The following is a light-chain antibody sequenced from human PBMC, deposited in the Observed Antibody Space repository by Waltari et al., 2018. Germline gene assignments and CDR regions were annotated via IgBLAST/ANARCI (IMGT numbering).Light chain of an antibody. V-gene: IGLV1-44*01. CDR3: ASWDDSLNVVL. J-gene: IGLJ2*01. CDR1: SSNIGSNT. Sequence: QSVLTQPPSASGTPGQRVTISCSGSSSNIGSNTVNWYQQLPGSAPKLLMNSNNQRPSGVPDRFSGSKSGTSASLAISGLQSEDESDYYCASWDDSLNVVLFGGGTKLTVL. CDR2: SNN.